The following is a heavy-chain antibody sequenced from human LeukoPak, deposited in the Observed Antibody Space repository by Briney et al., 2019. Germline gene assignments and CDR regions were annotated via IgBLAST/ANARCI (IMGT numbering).Heavy chain of an antibody. V-gene: IGHV1-2*02. D-gene: IGHD2-21*01. J-gene: IGHJ5*02. CDR3: TRDRLSKWFDP. Sequence: GASVKVSCEASGLTFTGVNFIHWVRQAPGQGPEWMGWINTNSCVTDYARKFQGRVTMTRDTSISTAYMELYRLTSDDMAMYYCTRDRLSKWFDPWGQGTLVTVSS. CDR2: INTNSCVT. CDR1: GLTFTGVNF.